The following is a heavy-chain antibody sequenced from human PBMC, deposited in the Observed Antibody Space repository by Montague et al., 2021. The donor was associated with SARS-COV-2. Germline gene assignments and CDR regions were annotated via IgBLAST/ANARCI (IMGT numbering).Heavy chain of an antibody. J-gene: IGHJ6*02. D-gene: IGHD3-10*01. V-gene: IGHV3-33*08. CDR2: LWYDGSNQ. CDR3: AREYSAPRWFGEYNRYGMDV. Sequence: SLRLSCAASGFTFSSYDMHWVRQAPGKGLEWVAVLWYDGSNQYYXDSVKGRFTISRDNSKNTLYLQMNSLRAEDTAVYYCAREYSAPRWFGEYNRYGMDVWGQGTTVTVSS. CDR1: GFTFSSYD.